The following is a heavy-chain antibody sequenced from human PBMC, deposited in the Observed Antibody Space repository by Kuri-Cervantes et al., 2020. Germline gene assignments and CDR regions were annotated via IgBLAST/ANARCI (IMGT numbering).Heavy chain of an antibody. Sequence: SETLSLTCTASGGSVNNYYWSWLRQPAGKGLEWIGRVYTSASTNYNPSLKSRATISLDRSKNQFSLRLNSVTAADAAVYYCARDVTIVRGVNYNYYYYMDVWGKGTTVTVSS. CDR1: GGSVNNYY. V-gene: IGHV4-4*07. J-gene: IGHJ6*03. D-gene: IGHD3-10*01. CDR3: ARDVTIVRGVNYNYYYYMDV. CDR2: VYTSAST.